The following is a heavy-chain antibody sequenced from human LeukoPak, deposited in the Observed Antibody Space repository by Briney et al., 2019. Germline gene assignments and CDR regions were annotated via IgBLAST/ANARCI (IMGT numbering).Heavy chain of an antibody. Sequence: GGSLRLSCAASGFTFSSYAMHWVRQAPGKGLEWVAVISYDGSNKYYADSVKGRFIISRDNSKNTLYLQMNSLRAEDTAVYYCARDQDYDILTGYPSGWFDPWGQGTLVTVSS. CDR2: ISYDGSNK. D-gene: IGHD3-9*01. J-gene: IGHJ5*02. CDR3: ARDQDYDILTGYPSGWFDP. V-gene: IGHV3-30*04. CDR1: GFTFSSYA.